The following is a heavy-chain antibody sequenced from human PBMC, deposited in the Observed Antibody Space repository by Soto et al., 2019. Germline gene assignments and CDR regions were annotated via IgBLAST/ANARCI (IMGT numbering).Heavy chain of an antibody. CDR1: GFTFSSYA. CDR2: ISYDVSNK. Sequence: SLRLSFAASGFTFSSYAIHWVRQAPFNGLELVAVISYDVSNKYYADSVKGRFTISRDNSKNTLYLQMNSLRAEDTAVYYCARDSYGMDVWGQGTTVTVSS. J-gene: IGHJ6*02. CDR3: ARDSYGMDV. V-gene: IGHV3-30-3*01.